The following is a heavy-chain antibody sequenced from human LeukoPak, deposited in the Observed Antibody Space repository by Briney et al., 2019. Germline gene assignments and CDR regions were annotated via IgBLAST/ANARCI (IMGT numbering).Heavy chain of an antibody. J-gene: IGHJ5*02. CDR3: ARRTDSGWKWFDP. CDR1: GYSFTSYW. V-gene: IGHV5-51*01. Sequence: PGESLRISCKGSGYSFTSYWISWVRQMPGKGLEWMGVIHPGEYERRYSPSFEGQVTISADKSISTAYMQWSSLKASDTAMYYCARRTDSGWKWFDPWGQGTLVTVSS. CDR2: IHPGEYER. D-gene: IGHD6-25*01.